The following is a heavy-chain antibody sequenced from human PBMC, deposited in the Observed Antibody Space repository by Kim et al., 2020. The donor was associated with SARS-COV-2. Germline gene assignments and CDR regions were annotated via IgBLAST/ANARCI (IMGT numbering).Heavy chain of an antibody. CDR2: ISSSGTTI. Sequence: GGSLRLSCAASGVTSSSHEMNWVRQAPGKGLEWISRISSSGTTINYADSVRGRFTISRDNAKNSLYLQMNSLRAEDTAVYYCAKTNGGCGGAWEFDYWGQGTLVTVSS. J-gene: IGHJ4*02. CDR1: GVTSSSHE. D-gene: IGHD2-15*01. V-gene: IGHV3-48*03. CDR3: AKTNGGCGGAWEFDY.